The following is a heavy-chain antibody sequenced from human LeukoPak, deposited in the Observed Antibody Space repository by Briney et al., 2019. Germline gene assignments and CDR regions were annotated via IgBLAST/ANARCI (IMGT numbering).Heavy chain of an antibody. CDR3: ASAFTYVRLGDH. V-gene: IGHV3-74*01. CDR2: TNLHGTAV. D-gene: IGHD3-16*01. Sequence: HPGGSLRLSCAVSGLSFSSYWMHWVRQAPGKGLVWVARTNLHGTAVDYADSVRGRFTISRDNAKNTLFLQMNSLRAEDTAVYYCASAFTYVRLGDHWGQGTLVTASS. J-gene: IGHJ4*02. CDR1: GLSFSSYW.